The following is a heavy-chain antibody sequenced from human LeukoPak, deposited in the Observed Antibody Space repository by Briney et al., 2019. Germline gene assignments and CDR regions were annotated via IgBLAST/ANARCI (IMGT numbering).Heavy chain of an antibody. CDR3: ARARAGTFDY. V-gene: IGHV6-1*01. CDR2: TYYRSTWYN. J-gene: IGHJ4*02. D-gene: IGHD5-24*01. CDR1: ADSVSSNSAA. Sequence: SQTLSLTCAISADSVSSNSAAWNWIRQSPSRGLEWPGRTYYRSTWYNDYALSVKGRLTINPDTSKNHFSLQLNSVTPEDTAVYYCARARAGTFDYWGQGTLVTVSS.